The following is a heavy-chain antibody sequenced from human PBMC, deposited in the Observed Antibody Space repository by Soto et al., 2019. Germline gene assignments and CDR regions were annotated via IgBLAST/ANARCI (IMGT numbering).Heavy chain of an antibody. CDR2: IYDSGST. CDR3: ARDSADYDAFDI. V-gene: IGHV4-59*12. CDR1: GDSINSYY. Sequence: PSETLSLTCTVSGDSINSYYWTWIRQPPGKGLEWIGYIYDSGSTSYNPSLKSRLTISVDTSKNQFSLKLSSVTAADTAVYYCARDSADYDAFDIWGQGTMVTVSS. J-gene: IGHJ3*02. D-gene: IGHD6-25*01.